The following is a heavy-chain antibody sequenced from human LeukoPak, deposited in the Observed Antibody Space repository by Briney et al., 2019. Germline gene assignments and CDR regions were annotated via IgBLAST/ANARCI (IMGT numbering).Heavy chain of an antibody. V-gene: IGHV4-39*07. CDR3: ATAGDDYGDSNWFDP. CDR2: IYHSGST. J-gene: IGHJ5*02. D-gene: IGHD4-17*01. CDR1: GGSISSSSYY. Sequence: SETLSLTCTVSGGSISSSSYYWGWIRQPPGKGLEWIGSIYHSGSTYYNPSLKSRVTISVDTSKNQFSLKLSSVTAADTAVYYCATAGDDYGDSNWFDPWGQGTLVTVSS.